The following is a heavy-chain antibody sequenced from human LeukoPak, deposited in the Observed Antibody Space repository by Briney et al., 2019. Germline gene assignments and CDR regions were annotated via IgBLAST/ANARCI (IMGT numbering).Heavy chain of an antibody. V-gene: IGHV3-21*06. CDR3: VRGGPNYYDSSGEYLTYFQN. CDR2: ISPSGTGYI. J-gene: IGHJ1*01. Sequence: GGSLRLSCAASGFGFNSFNMHGVRQAPGKGLEWVSSISPSGTGYIYYADSVRGRFIISRDNAMDSLYLQMNSLRAEDTAVYYCVRGGPNYYDSSGEYLTYFQNWGQGTPVTVSS. CDR1: GFGFNSFN. D-gene: IGHD3-22*01.